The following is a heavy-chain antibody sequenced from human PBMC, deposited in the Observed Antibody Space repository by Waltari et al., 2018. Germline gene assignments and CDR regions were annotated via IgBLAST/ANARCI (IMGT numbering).Heavy chain of an antibody. Sequence: DVQLVESGGGLVHPGGSLGLSCAAWGFSVATTHMSWVRQTPGKGLDWVSIIYPAGSTYNADSVVGRFTIYRDISQNTLHLQMNNLRPEDTAIYYCTTSRDEYTAMVFFDHWGQGTLVSVSS. CDR3: TTSRDEYTAMVFFDH. J-gene: IGHJ4*02. V-gene: IGHV3-66*02. D-gene: IGHD5-18*01. CDR2: IYPAGST. CDR1: GFSVATTH.